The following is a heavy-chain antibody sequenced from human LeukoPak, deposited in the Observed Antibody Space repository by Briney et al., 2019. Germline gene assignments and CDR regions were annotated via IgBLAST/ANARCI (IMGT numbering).Heavy chain of an antibody. CDR3: AKQLGYCSDGSCYFPY. CDR1: GCTVSSNY. V-gene: IGHV3-66*04. J-gene: IGHJ4*02. Sequence: HRGGPLSFSCAASGCTVSSNYMSWVRPAPGKGLEWVSIIYSGGSTYYADSVKGRVTTSRDNSKSTLCLQMNSLRAEDTAVYYCAKQLGYCSDGSCYFPYWGQGTLVTVSS. CDR2: IYSGGST. D-gene: IGHD2-15*01.